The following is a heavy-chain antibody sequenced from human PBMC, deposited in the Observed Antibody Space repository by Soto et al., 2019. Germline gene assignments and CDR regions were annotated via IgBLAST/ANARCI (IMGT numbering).Heavy chain of an antibody. V-gene: IGHV4-34*01. J-gene: IGHJ5*02. Sequence: KQSQTLSLTCAVYGGSFSGYYWSWIRQPPGKGLEWIGEINHSGSTNYNPSLKSRVTISVDTSKNQFSLKLSSVTAADTAVYYCARGGGWYTDHWFDPWGQGTLVTVSS. D-gene: IGHD6-19*01. CDR2: INHSGST. CDR3: ARGGGWYTDHWFDP. CDR1: GGSFSGYY.